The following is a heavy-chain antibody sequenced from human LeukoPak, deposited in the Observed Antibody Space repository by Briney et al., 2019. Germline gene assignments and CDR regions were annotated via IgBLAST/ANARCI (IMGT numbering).Heavy chain of an antibody. V-gene: IGHV3-30-3*01. CDR2: ISYDGSNK. D-gene: IGHD5-18*01. Sequence: GRSLRLSCAASGFTFSSYAMHWVHQAPGKGLEWVAVISYDGSNKYYADSVKGRFTISRDNSKNTLYLQMNSLRAEDTAVYYCASGGDSSWGQGTLVTVSS. J-gene: IGHJ5*02. CDR1: GFTFSSYA. CDR3: ASGGDSS.